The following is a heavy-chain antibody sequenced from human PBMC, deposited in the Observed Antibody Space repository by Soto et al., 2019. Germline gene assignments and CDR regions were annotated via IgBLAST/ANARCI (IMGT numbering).Heavy chain of an antibody. CDR3: AKLGPGYCSGGSCYSSPNYYFDY. Sequence: EVQLLESGGGLVQPGGSLRLSCAASGFTFSSYAMSWVRQAPGKGLEWVSAISGSGGSTYYADSVKGRFTISRDNSKNTLYLQMNSLRAEDTAVYYCAKLGPGYCSGGSCYSSPNYYFDYWGQGTLVTVSS. D-gene: IGHD2-15*01. J-gene: IGHJ4*02. CDR2: ISGSGGST. V-gene: IGHV3-23*01. CDR1: GFTFSSYA.